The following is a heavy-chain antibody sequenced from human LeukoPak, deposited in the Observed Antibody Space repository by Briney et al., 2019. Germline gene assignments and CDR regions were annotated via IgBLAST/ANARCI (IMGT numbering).Heavy chain of an antibody. CDR1: GFTFSSYS. Sequence: GGSLRLSCAASGFTFSSYSMNWVRQAPGKGLEWVSYISSSSSTIYYADSVKGRFTISRDNAKNSLYLQMNSLRAEDTAVYYCARDQADSSGSYWDAFDIWGQGTMVTVSS. CDR3: ARDQADSSGSYWDAFDI. CDR2: ISSSSSTI. D-gene: IGHD3-10*01. J-gene: IGHJ3*02. V-gene: IGHV3-48*04.